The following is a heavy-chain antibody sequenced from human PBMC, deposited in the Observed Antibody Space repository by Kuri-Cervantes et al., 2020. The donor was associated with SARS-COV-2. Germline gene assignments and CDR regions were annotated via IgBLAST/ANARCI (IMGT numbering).Heavy chain of an antibody. D-gene: IGHD3-10*01. J-gene: IGHJ4*02. V-gene: IGHV4-38-2*02. CDR2: IYHSGST. CDR3: ARESYYGSGSYYDY. CDR1: GGSISSYY. Sequence: GSLRLSCTVSGGSISSYYWSWIRQPPGKGLEWIGSIYHSGSTYYNPSLKSRVTISVDTSKNQFSLKLSSVTAANTAVYYCARESYYGSGSYYDYWGQGTLVTVSS.